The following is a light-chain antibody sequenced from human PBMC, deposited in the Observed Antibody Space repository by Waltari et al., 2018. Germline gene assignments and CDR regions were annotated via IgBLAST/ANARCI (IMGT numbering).Light chain of an antibody. CDR3: QHYGGSPKYT. CDR1: QSISSY. V-gene: IGKV1-39*01. CDR2: GAS. Sequence: DIQMTQSPSSLSASVGDRVNITCRASQSISSYLNWYQQKPGKAPNFLIYGASNLQSGVPSRFSGSGSGTDFTLTISSLQLEDFAVYYCQHYGGSPKYTFGQGTKLEIK. J-gene: IGKJ2*01.